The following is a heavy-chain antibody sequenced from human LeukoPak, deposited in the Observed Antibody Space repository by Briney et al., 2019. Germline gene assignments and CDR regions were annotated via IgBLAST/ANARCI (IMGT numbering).Heavy chain of an antibody. CDR2: ISGGGDSA. CDR1: GFTFSSFA. V-gene: IGHV3-23*01. D-gene: IGHD2-15*01. CDR3: AKNPEIAVCSGDSCYFNWFDP. J-gene: IGHJ5*02. Sequence: HPGGSLRLSCAASGFTFSSFAMSWVRQAPGKGLAWVSTISGGGDSASYADSVKGRFTISRDNSKNTLYLQMNSLRAVDMAVYYCAKNPEIAVCSGDSCYFNWFDPWGQGTLVIVSS.